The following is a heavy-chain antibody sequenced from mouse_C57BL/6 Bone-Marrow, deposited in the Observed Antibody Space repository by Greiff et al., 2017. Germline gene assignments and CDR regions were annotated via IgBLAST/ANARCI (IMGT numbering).Heavy chain of an antibody. CDR3: ARRAAYYSNYDAMDY. J-gene: IGHJ4*01. CDR1: GYAFSSSW. V-gene: IGHV1-82*01. D-gene: IGHD2-5*01. Sequence: LVESGPELVKPGASVKISCKASGYAFSSSWMNWVKQRPGKGLEWIGRIYPGDGDTNYNGKFKGKATLTADKSSSTAYMQLSSLTSEDSAVYFCARRAAYYSNYDAMDYWGQGTSVTVSS. CDR2: IYPGDGDT.